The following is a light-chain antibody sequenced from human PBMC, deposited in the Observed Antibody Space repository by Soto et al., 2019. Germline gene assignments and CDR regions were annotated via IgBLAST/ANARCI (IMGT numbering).Light chain of an antibody. CDR2: GAS. CDR1: QSVSSSY. V-gene: IGKV3-20*01. CDR3: QQYGSSPPSIT. Sequence: EIVLTQSPGTLSLSPGERATLSCRASQSVSSSYLAWYQQKPGQAPRLLIYGASSRATGIPDRFSGSGSGTDFTLTISRLAPEDFAVYYCQQYGSSPPSITCGQGTRLEIK. J-gene: IGKJ5*01.